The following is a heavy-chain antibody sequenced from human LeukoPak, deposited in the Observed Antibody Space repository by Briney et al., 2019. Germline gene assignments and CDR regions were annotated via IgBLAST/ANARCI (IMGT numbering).Heavy chain of an antibody. CDR2: IVVGSGNT. D-gene: IGHD6-19*01. J-gene: IGHJ4*02. CDR3: AAENGAVAGEFDY. CDR1: GFTFTSSA. V-gene: IGHV1-58*02. Sequence: SVKVSCKASGFTFTSSAMQWVRQTRGQRLEWIGWIVVGSGNTNYAQKFQERVTITRDMSTSTAYMELSSLRSEDTAVYYCAAENGAVAGEFDYWGQGTLVTVSS.